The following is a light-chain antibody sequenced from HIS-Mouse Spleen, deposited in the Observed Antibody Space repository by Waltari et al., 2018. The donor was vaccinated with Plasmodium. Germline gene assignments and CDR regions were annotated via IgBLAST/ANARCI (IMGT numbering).Light chain of an antibody. V-gene: IGKV1-27*01. CDR2: AAS. J-gene: IGKJ1*01. CDR1: QGISNY. CDR3: QKYNSAPWT. Sequence: DIQMTQSPSPLSASVGDRVTPTCRSSQGISNYLAWYQQKPGKVPKLLIYAASTLQSGVPSRFSGSGSGTDFTLTISSLQPEDVATYYCQKYNSAPWTFGQGTKVEIK.